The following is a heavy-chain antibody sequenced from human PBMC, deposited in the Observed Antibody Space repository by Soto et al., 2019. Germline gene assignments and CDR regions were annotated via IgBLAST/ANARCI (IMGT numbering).Heavy chain of an antibody. D-gene: IGHD1-1*01. CDR1: ECESDNAW. Sequence: GLMRLSCAAAECESDNAWVHWVRKAPGKGLEWVGRIKSRTDGGTANYAAPVKDRFTISRDDSRNTLYLQMSSLNSEDTAVYYCTAGRALATQEVYWGQGTLVTVSS. J-gene: IGHJ4*02. V-gene: IGHV3-15*06. CDR2: IKSRTDGGTA. CDR3: TAGRALATQEVY.